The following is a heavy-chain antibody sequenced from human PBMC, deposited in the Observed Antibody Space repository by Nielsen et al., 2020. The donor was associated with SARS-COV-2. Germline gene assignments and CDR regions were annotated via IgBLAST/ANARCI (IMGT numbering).Heavy chain of an antibody. Sequence: SETLSLTCTVSGASMSSGDYHWSWVRQTPGKGLEWLAFISHSGITYYNPSLKSRVTISVDTSMTQFSLNLNSVTAADTAVYYCARRSSGGYSRRFFDYWGQGNLVTVSS. V-gene: IGHV4-30-4*01. D-gene: IGHD3-22*01. CDR3: ARRSSGGYSRRFFDY. J-gene: IGHJ4*02. CDR1: GASMSSGDYH. CDR2: ISHSGIT.